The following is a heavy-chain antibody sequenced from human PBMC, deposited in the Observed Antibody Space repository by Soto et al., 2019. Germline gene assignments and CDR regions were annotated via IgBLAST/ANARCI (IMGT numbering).Heavy chain of an antibody. CDR1: GGSIASTSYY. J-gene: IGHJ4*02. CDR3: ARHAGRSSFPFDY. D-gene: IGHD6-6*01. CDR2: IYYTGTT. Sequence: QLHLQESGPGLVKPSETLSLTCTVSGGSIASTSYYWGWIRQPPGKGLEWIGSIYYTGTTYYNPSLKSRVTTSVDTSKNQVSLNLNSVTAADTAVYYCARHAGRSSFPFDYWGQGTLVTVSS. V-gene: IGHV4-39*01.